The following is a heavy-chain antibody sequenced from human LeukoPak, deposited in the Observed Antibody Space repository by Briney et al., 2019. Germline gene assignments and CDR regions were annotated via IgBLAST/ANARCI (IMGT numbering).Heavy chain of an antibody. V-gene: IGHV1-2*02. J-gene: IGHJ5*02. D-gene: IGHD3-9*01. CDR2: INPNSGGT. CDR1: GYTFTGYY. Sequence: ASVKVSCKASGYTFTGYYMHWVRQAPGQGLEWMGWINPNSGGTNYAQKFQGRVTMTRDTSISTAYMELSRLRSDDTALYYCAKDGPTYYDILTGYGWVAWFDPWGQGTLVTVSS. CDR3: AKDGPTYYDILTGYGWVAWFDP.